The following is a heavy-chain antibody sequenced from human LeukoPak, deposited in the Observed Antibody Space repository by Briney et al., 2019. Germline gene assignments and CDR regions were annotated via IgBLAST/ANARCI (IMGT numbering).Heavy chain of an antibody. Sequence: TSETLSLTCTVSGGSISGYYWSWFRQPPGKGLEWFGWIHNSGSTENNPSLKSRVTISVDTSKNQFSLKLSSVTAADTAVYYCARDRHLITIFGVVPREDYGVDVWGQGTTVTVSS. CDR1: GGSISGYY. J-gene: IGHJ6*02. CDR2: IHNSGST. D-gene: IGHD3-3*01. CDR3: ARDRHLITIFGVVPREDYGVDV. V-gene: IGHV4-59*01.